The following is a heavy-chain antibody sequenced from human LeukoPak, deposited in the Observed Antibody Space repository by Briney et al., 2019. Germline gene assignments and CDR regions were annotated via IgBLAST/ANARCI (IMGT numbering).Heavy chain of an antibody. D-gene: IGHD3-10*01. J-gene: IGHJ4*02. CDR2: ISSSSSTI. CDR1: GFTFSRYS. Sequence: GGSLRLSCAASGFTFSRYSMSWVRQAPGKGLEWVSYISSSSSTIFNADSVSGRCTISIDNANNSLYPQMNSLREEDTAVYYCARGLYYSGSGSTSFCYWGQGTLVTVSS. CDR3: ARGLYYSGSGSTSFCY. V-gene: IGHV3-48*02.